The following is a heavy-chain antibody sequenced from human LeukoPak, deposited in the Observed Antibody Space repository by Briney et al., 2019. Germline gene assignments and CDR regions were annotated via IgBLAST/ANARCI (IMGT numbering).Heavy chain of an antibody. V-gene: IGHV3-53*01. Sequence: GGSLRLSCAASGFTVSSNYMSWVRQAPGKGLEWVSVIYSGGSTYYADSVKGRFTISRDNSKNTLHLQMNSLRAEDTAVYYCATSGGSELFDYWGQGTLVTVSS. CDR2: IYSGGST. D-gene: IGHD1-1*01. J-gene: IGHJ4*02. CDR3: ATSGGSELFDY. CDR1: GFTVSSNY.